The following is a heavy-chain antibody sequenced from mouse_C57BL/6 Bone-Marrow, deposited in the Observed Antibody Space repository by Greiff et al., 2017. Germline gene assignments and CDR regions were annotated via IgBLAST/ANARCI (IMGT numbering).Heavy chain of an antibody. D-gene: IGHD2-4*01. CDR2: IYWDDDK. CDR3: ARSDEYDGYWYFDV. Sequence: QVTLNVSGPGILPSSQTLSLTCSFSGFSLSTSGMGVSWIRQPSGKGLEWLAHIYWDDDKRYNPSLESRLTISKDTSRKLVFLKITSVDTADTATYYCARSDEYDGYWYFDVWGTGTTVTVSS. J-gene: IGHJ1*03. V-gene: IGHV8-12*01. CDR1: GFSLSTSGMG.